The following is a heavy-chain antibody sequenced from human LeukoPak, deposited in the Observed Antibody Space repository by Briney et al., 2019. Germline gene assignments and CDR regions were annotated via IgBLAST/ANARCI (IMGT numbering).Heavy chain of an antibody. CDR2: ISYDGINK. V-gene: IGHV3-30*18. CDR3: AKSLSADYAPRNYGMDV. Sequence: PGGSLRLSCAASGFTFSSYGMHWVRQAPGKGLEWVAVISYDGINKYYADSVKGRFTISRDNSKSTLYLQMNNLRAEDTAVFYCAKSLSADYAPRNYGMDVWGQGTTVTVSS. CDR1: GFTFSSYG. J-gene: IGHJ6*02. D-gene: IGHD4-17*01.